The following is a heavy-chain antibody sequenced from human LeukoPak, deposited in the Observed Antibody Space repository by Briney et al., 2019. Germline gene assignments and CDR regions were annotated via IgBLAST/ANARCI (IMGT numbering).Heavy chain of an antibody. Sequence: GSLRLSCAASGFTFSSYAMSWIRQPPGKGLEWIGEINHSGSTNYNPSLKSRVTISVDTSKNQFSLKLSSVTAADTAVYYCARGFLWFGEFDAFDIWGQGTMVTVSS. CDR1: GFTFSSYA. CDR2: INHSGST. CDR3: ARGFLWFGEFDAFDI. J-gene: IGHJ3*02. D-gene: IGHD3-10*01. V-gene: IGHV4-34*01.